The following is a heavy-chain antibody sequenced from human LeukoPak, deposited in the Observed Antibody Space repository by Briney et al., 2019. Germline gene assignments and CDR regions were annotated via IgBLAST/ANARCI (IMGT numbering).Heavy chain of an antibody. CDR2: IRYDGSNK. Sequence: PGGSLRLSCAASGFTFSSYGMHWVRQAPGKGLEWVAFIRYDGSNKYYADSVKGRFTISRDNSKNTLYLQMNSLRAEDTAVYYCAKDPPPHCSSTSCYLPYYYMDVWGKGTTVTVSS. J-gene: IGHJ6*03. CDR3: AKDPPPHCSSTSCYLPYYYMDV. V-gene: IGHV3-30*02. CDR1: GFTFSSYG. D-gene: IGHD2-2*01.